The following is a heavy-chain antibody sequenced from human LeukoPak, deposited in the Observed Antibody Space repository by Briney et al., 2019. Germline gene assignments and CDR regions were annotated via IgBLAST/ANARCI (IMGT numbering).Heavy chain of an antibody. CDR1: GFTFSSYS. CDR2: ISRSSTTT. Sequence: PGGSLRLSCAASGFTFSSYSMNWVRQAPGKGLEWVSYISRSSTTTHYADSVKGRFTISRDNAENTLYLQMNSLRAEDTAVYYCARDFGRGYCSSTSCYGWFDPWGQGTLVTVSS. J-gene: IGHJ5*02. V-gene: IGHV3-48*04. CDR3: ARDFGRGYCSSTSCYGWFDP. D-gene: IGHD2-2*01.